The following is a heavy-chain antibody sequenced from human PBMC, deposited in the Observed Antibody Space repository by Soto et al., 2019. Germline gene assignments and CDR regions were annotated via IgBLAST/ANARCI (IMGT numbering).Heavy chain of an antibody. CDR2: MNPNSGNT. CDR3: ARKGTFWSGYNWFDP. J-gene: IGHJ5*02. CDR1: GYTFTSYD. D-gene: IGHD3-3*01. V-gene: IGHV1-8*01. Sequence: ASVKVSCKASGYTFTSYDINWVRQATGQGPEWMGWMNPNSGNTGYAQKFQGRVTMTRNTSISTAYMELSSLGSEDTAVYYCARKGTFWSGYNWFDPWGQGTLVTVSS.